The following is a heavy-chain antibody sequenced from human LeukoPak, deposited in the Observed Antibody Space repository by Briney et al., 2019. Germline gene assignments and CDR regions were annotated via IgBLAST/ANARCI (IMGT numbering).Heavy chain of an antibody. Sequence: LSGGSLRLSCAASGFTFSTNAMSWVRQAPGKGLEWVSTISSGGGFTYYSDSAKGRFTISRDSSKNTLCLQMNSLRAEDTAVYYCAKDLRIRAGVPDYWGQGTLVTVYS. CDR3: AKDLRIRAGVPDY. V-gene: IGHV3-23*01. J-gene: IGHJ4*02. CDR2: ISSGGGFT. D-gene: IGHD2-8*01. CDR1: GFTFSTNA.